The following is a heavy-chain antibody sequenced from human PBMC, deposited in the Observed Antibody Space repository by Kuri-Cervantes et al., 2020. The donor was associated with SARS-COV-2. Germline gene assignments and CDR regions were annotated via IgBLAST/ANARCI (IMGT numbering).Heavy chain of an antibody. J-gene: IGHJ4*02. CDR3: TIQVRGYCSGGSCLTLDY. V-gene: IGHV3-73*01. CDR2: IRSKANSYAT. Sequence: GGSLRLSCAASGFTFSGSAMHWVRQASGKGLEWVGRIRSKANSYATAYAASVKGRFTISRGDSKNTAYLQMNSLKTEDTAVYYCTIQVRGYCSGGSCLTLDYWGQGTLVTVSS. CDR1: GFTFSGSA. D-gene: IGHD2-15*01.